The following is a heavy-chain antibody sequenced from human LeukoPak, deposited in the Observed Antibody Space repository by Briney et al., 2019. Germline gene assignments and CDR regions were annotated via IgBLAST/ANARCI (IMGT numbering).Heavy chain of an antibody. CDR2: SGGAT. Sequence: GGSLRLSCSASGFTLSSYSMHWVRQAPGKGLEYVSTSGGATYYADSVKGRFTISRDNAKNTLYLQMSSLGAEDTAVYYCIKDRTGTYSFDYWGQGTLVTVSS. CDR1: GFTLSSYS. J-gene: IGHJ4*02. V-gene: IGHV3-64D*09. CDR3: IKDRTGTYSFDY. D-gene: IGHD7-27*01.